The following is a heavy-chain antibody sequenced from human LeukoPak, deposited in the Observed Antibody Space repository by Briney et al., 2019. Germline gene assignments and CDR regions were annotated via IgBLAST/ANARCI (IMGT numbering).Heavy chain of an antibody. V-gene: IGHV1-46*01. Sequence: SVKVSCKPSGYTFINHYIHWVRQAPGQGLEWMGVIRTTDGSTIYAQNFQGRLSMTSDTSTSTAYMELSSLRSEDTAIYYCTRTINSWFDPWGQGTAVSVSS. CDR1: GYTFINHY. D-gene: IGHD3-9*01. CDR3: TRTINSWFDP. J-gene: IGHJ5*02. CDR2: IRTTDGST.